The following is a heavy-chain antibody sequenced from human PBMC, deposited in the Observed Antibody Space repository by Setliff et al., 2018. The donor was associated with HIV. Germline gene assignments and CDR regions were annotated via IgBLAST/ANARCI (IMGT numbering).Heavy chain of an antibody. Sequence: PSETLSLTCAVYGGSFSDYYWSWIRQPPGKGLEWIGEINHSGGTNYNPSLKRRVTISVDTSKNQFSLKLSSVTAADTAVFYWAKEGGLYFGMLIHDAIDLWGQGNAGHRLL. CDR2: INHSGGT. CDR1: GGSFSDYY. CDR3: AKEGGLYFGMLIHDAIDL. J-gene: IGHJ3*01. D-gene: IGHD3-3*01. V-gene: IGHV4-34*01.